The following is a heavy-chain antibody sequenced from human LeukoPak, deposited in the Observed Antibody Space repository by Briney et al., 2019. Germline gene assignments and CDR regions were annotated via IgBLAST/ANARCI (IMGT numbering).Heavy chain of an antibody. J-gene: IGHJ6*03. CDR1: GGSISSGSYY. Sequence: SETLSLTCTVSGGSISSGSYYWSWIRQPAGKGLEWIGRIYTSGSTNYNPSLKSRVTISVDTSKNQFSLKLSSVTAADTAVYYCARDYYDSSGYYSPGFPYYYYYYMDVWGKGTTVTISS. CDR3: ARDYYDSSGYYSPGFPYYYYYYMDV. CDR2: IYTSGST. V-gene: IGHV4-61*02. D-gene: IGHD3-22*01.